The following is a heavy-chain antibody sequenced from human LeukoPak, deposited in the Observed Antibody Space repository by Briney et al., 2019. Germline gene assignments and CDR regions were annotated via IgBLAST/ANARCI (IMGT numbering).Heavy chain of an antibody. J-gene: IGHJ2*01. V-gene: IGHV3-23*01. CDR1: GFTFSTYA. Sequence: GGSLRLSCSASGFTFSTYAMSWVRQAPGKGLEWVSAISGGGGSTYYADSVKGRFTISRDNSKSTLYLQMNSLRAEDTAVYYCARGDSSSWSDYWYFDLWGRGTLVTVSS. CDR2: ISGGGGST. CDR3: ARGDSSSWSDYWYFDL. D-gene: IGHD6-13*01.